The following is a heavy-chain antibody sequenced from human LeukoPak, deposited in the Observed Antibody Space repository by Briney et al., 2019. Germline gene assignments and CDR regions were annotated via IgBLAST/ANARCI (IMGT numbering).Heavy chain of an antibody. CDR1: GYTFNAYY. CDR2: ISAYNGNT. V-gene: IGHV1-18*04. D-gene: IGHD3-10*01. J-gene: IGHJ4*02. Sequence: ASVKVSCKTSGYTFNAYYMHWVRQAPGQGLEWMGWISAYNGNTNYAQKLQGRVTMTTDTSTSTAYMELRSLRSDDTAVYYCARGGLLLWFGELLKPTNDYWGQGTLVTVSS. CDR3: ARGGLLLWFGELLKPTNDY.